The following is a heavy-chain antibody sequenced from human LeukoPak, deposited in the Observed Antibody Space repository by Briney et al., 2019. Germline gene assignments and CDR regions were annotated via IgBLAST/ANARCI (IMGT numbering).Heavy chain of an antibody. J-gene: IGHJ5*02. Sequence: SETLSLTCALYGGSFSGYYWSWIRQPPGKGLEWIGEINHSGSTNYNPSLKSRVTISVDTSKNQFSLKLSSVTAADTAVYYCARGRARRGWFDPWGQGTLVTVSS. CDR3: ARGRARRGWFDP. V-gene: IGHV4-34*01. D-gene: IGHD6-6*01. CDR2: INHSGST. CDR1: GGSFSGYY.